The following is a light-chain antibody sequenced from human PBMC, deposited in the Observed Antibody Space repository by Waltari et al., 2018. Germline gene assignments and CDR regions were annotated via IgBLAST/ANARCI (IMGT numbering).Light chain of an antibody. V-gene: IGKV1-9*01. CDR1: QDISSY. J-gene: IGKJ4*01. CDR2: AAS. CDR3: QQFNSYPLT. Sequence: IQLTQSPSSLSAFVGDRVTIPCRASQDISSYLAWYQQKPGKAPKLLIYAASTLQSGVPSRFSGSGSGTNFSLTISSLQPEDFATHYCQQFNSYPLTLGGGTDIEIK.